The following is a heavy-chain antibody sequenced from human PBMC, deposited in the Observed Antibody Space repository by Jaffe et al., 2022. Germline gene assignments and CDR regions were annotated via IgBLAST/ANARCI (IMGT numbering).Heavy chain of an antibody. CDR2: IYPGDSDT. J-gene: IGHJ4*02. CDR3: VRLDAGSGSYHISPRYYFDY. V-gene: IGHV5-51*03. CDR1: GYSFTSYW. Sequence: EVQLVQSGAEVKKPGESLKISCKGSGYSFTSYWIGWVRQMPGKGLEWMGIIYPGDSDTRYSPSFQGQVTISADKSISTAYLQWSSLKASDTAMYYCVRLDAGSGSYHISPRYYFDYWGQGTLVTVSS. D-gene: IGHD3-10*01.